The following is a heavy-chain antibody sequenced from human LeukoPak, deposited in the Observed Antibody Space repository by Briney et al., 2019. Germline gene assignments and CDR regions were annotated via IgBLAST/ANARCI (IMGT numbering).Heavy chain of an antibody. D-gene: IGHD6-19*01. CDR3: ARDAHQRRPGIAVAGY. CDR2: ISAHNGNT. CDR1: GYTFTSYG. Sequence: ASVKVSCKASGYTFTSYGISWVRQAPGQGLEWMGWISAHNGNTNYAQKLQGRVTMTTDTSTSTAYMELRSLRSDDTAVYYCARDAHQRRPGIAVAGYWGQGTLVTVSS. J-gene: IGHJ4*02. V-gene: IGHV1-18*01.